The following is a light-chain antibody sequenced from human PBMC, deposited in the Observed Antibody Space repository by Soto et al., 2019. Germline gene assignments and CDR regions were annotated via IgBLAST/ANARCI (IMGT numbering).Light chain of an antibody. CDR3: HQRQSWPRT. V-gene: IGKV3-11*01. CDR1: QYINTR. J-gene: IGKJ1*01. CDR2: QTS. Sequence: ILLTQSPATLASFPGDGVTLSCRASQYINTRLAWYQHRPGQAPRLLIYQTSIRAAGIPARFSASGSGTDFTLTISDVQPEDFALYYCHQRQSWPRTFGQGTKVDIK.